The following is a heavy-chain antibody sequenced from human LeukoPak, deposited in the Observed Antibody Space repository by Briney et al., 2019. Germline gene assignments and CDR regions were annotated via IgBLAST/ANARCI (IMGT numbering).Heavy chain of an antibody. J-gene: IGHJ6*03. V-gene: IGHV4-59*01. D-gene: IGHD3-10*01. Sequence: SETLSLTCTVSGGSISSYYWSWIRQPPGKGLEWIGYIYYSGSTNYNPSLKSRVTISVDTSKNQFSLKLSSVTAADTAVYYCAREGEDYGSGSYYNLTDYYYYYYMDVWGKGTTVTVSS. CDR3: AREGEDYGSGSYYNLTDYYYYYYMDV. CDR2: IYYSGST. CDR1: GGSISSYY.